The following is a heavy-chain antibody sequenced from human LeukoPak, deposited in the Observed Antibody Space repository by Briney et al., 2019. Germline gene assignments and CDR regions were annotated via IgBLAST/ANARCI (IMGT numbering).Heavy chain of an antibody. Sequence: GGSLRLSCVASGFIFNNYWIHWVRQVPGKGLVWVSRISTDGSSTTYADSVKGRFTISRDNAKSTLYLQMNTLRVEDTAVYYCARGPSRYYGPSGAHFDYWGQGTLVTVSS. CDR2: ISTDGSST. V-gene: IGHV3-74*01. CDR3: ARGPSRYYGPSGAHFDY. CDR1: GFIFNNYW. J-gene: IGHJ4*02. D-gene: IGHD3-3*01.